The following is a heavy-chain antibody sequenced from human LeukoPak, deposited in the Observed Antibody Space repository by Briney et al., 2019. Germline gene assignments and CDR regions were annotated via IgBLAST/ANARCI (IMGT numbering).Heavy chain of an antibody. CDR3: ARGQVWGLYDP. Sequence: SETLSLTRTVSGGSISSYYWSWIRQPPGKGLEWIGYIYYSGSTNYNPSLKSRVTISVDTSKNQFSLKLSSVTAADTAVYYCARGQVWGLYDPWGQGTLVTVSS. CDR1: GGSISSYY. J-gene: IGHJ5*02. CDR2: IYYSGST. D-gene: IGHD7-27*01. V-gene: IGHV4-59*01.